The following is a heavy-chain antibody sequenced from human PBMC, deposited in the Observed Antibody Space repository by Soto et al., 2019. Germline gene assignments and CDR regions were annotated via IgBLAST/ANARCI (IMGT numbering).Heavy chain of an antibody. CDR3: ARLRLVPHSGYASRDFDY. D-gene: IGHD5-12*01. V-gene: IGHV4-39*01. Sequence: QLQLQESGPGLVKPSETLSLTCTVSGGSISSSSYYWGWIRQPPGKGLEWIGSIYYNGSTYYNPSHKSRVTISVDTSKNQFSLKLSSVSAADTAVYYCARLRLVPHSGYASRDFDYWGQGTLDTVSS. CDR2: IYYNGST. J-gene: IGHJ4*02. CDR1: GGSISSSSYY.